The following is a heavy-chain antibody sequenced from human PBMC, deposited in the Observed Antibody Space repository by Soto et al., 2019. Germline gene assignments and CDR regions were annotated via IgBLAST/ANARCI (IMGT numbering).Heavy chain of an antibody. CDR2: ISYDGSNK. J-gene: IGHJ4*02. CDR3: ASSLPGGYSLYYFDY. D-gene: IGHD5-18*01. Sequence: GGSLRLSCAASGFTFSSYAMHWVRQAPGKGLEWVAVISYDGSNKYYADSVKGRFTISRDNSKNTLYLQMNSLRAEDTAVYYCASSLPGGYSLYYFDYWGQGTLVTVSS. V-gene: IGHV3-30-3*01. CDR1: GFTFSSYA.